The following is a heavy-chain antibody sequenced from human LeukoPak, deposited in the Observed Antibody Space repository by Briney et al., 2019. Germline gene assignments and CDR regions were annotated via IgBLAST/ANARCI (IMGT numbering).Heavy chain of an antibody. D-gene: IGHD1-26*01. V-gene: IGHV1-18*01. Sequence: ASVTVSCKASGYTFASYDIIWVRQAPGQGLEWMGWITVYNGNTKYAQKLQGRVTMTTDTSTNTAYMELRSLRSDDTAVYYCARGAGSGSYGSLVYFDYWGQGTLVTVSS. CDR3: ARGAGSGSYGSLVYFDY. J-gene: IGHJ4*02. CDR1: GYTFASYD. CDR2: ITVYNGNT.